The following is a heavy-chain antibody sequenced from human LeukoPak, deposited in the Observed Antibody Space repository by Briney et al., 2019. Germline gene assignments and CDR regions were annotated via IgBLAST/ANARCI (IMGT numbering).Heavy chain of an antibody. CDR3: ARDLETLAARNELIWSNWIDP. J-gene: IGHJ5*02. D-gene: IGHD6-6*01. Sequence: GGSLRLSCAASGFTFNHFAMHWVRQAPGKGLEWVAVISYDGNNKYHADSVKGRLTISRDNSKNTLYLQMNSLRGDDTAMYYCARDLETLAARNELIWSNWIDPWGQGTLVTVSS. CDR2: ISYDGNNK. V-gene: IGHV3-30-3*01. CDR1: GFTFNHFA.